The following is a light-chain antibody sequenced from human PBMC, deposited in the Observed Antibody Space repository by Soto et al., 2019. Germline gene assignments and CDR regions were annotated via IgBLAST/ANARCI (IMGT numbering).Light chain of an antibody. CDR3: QQYNDYSWT. V-gene: IGKV1-5*03. J-gene: IGKJ1*01. CDR1: QSISIW. CDR2: KAS. Sequence: DIPMTQSPSTLSASVGDRVAISCRASQSISIWLAWYQQKPGKAPKLLIYKASSLESGVPSRFSGSGSGTEFTLTISSLQPDDFATYYGQQYNDYSWTFGQGTKVEIK.